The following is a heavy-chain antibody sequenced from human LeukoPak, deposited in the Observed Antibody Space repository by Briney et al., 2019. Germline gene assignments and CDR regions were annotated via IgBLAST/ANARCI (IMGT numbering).Heavy chain of an antibody. CDR1: GYSFTSYG. D-gene: IGHD3-22*01. V-gene: IGHV1-18*01. J-gene: IGHJ3*02. Sequence: GASVKVSCKASGYSFTSYGISRVRQAPGEGLEWMGWISAYNGNANYAQKFQGRVTMTTDTSTSTAYMELRSLRSDDTAVYYCARDPQPYYYDSSGFPGALDIWGQGTMVTVSS. CDR2: ISAYNGNA. CDR3: ARDPQPYYYDSSGFPGALDI.